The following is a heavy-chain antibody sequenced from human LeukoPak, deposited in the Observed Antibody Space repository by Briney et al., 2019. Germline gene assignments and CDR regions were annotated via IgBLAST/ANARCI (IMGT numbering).Heavy chain of an antibody. CDR3: ASLTPRYALPP. CDR2: IIPIFGTA. D-gene: IGHD3-9*01. V-gene: IGHV1-69*06. CDR1: GGTFSSYA. Sequence: GASVKVSCKASGGTFSSYAISWVRQAPGQGLEWMGGIIPIFGTANYAQKFQGRVTITADKSTSTAYMELSSLRSEDTAVYYCASLTPRYALPPWGQGTLVTVSA. J-gene: IGHJ5*02.